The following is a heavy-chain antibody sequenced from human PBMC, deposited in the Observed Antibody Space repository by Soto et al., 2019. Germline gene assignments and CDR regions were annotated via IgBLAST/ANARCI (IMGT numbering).Heavy chain of an antibody. D-gene: IGHD3-3*01. CDR1: GFTFSSYS. Sequence: GGSLRLSXAASGFTFSSYSMNWVRQAPGKGLEWISYISTTSSSIYYADSVKGRFTISRDNAKSSLFLQMNSLRDEDTAVYYCARKGVAFDYWGQGALVTVSS. V-gene: IGHV3-48*02. J-gene: IGHJ4*02. CDR3: ARKGVAFDY. CDR2: ISTTSSSI.